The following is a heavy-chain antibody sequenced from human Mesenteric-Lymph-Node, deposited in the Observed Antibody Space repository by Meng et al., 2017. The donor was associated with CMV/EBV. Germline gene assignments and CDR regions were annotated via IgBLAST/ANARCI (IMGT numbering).Heavy chain of an antibody. CDR2: ISGSGDSA. CDR3: AKTQNQDPKSCYFDC. V-gene: IGHV3-23*01. CDR1: GFTFRSYV. Sequence: GESLKISCAASGFTFRSYVMTWVRQAPGKGLEWVASISGSGDSAYYADSVKGRFTISRDNSKSTMYVQMSSLRGEDTALYYCAKTQNQDPKSCYFDCWGQGTLVTVSS. J-gene: IGHJ4*03.